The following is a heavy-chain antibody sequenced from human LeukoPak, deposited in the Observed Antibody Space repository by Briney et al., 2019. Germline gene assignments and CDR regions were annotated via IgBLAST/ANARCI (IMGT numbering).Heavy chain of an antibody. D-gene: IGHD1-14*01. J-gene: IGHJ4*02. CDR2: LYSDGNT. CDR3: ARGVEPLAANTLAY. Sequence: GGSLRLSCAASGFTVITNDMTWVRQAPGKGLEWVSVLYSDGNTKYADSVQGRFTISRDNSKNTLYLEMNSLSPDDTAVYYCARGVEPLAANTLAYWGQGTRVTVSA. CDR1: GFTVITND. V-gene: IGHV3-53*01.